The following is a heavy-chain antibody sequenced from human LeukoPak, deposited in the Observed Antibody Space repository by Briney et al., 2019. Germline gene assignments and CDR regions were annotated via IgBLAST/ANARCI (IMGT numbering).Heavy chain of an antibody. J-gene: IGHJ5*02. CDR2: IHPDGSIT. CDR3: APQQTYSPYNWFDP. CDR1: GFTFSSYW. V-gene: IGHV3-74*03. D-gene: IGHD5-12*01. Sequence: GGSLRLSCAASGFTFSSYWMHWVRQAPGTGLVWVSRIHPDGSITTYADSVKGRFAISRDNAKNTLYLQMNSLRAEDTAVYYCAPQQTYSPYNWFDPWGQGTLVTVSS.